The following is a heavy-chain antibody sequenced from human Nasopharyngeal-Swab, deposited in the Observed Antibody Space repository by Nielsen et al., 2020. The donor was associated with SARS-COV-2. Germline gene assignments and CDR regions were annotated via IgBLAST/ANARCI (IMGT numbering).Heavy chain of an antibody. CDR1: GYSFRTYG. Sequence: GGSLRLSCVASGYSFRTYGMSWVRQAPGKGLEWVSAISSSGDYIYYAPSLKGRFTISRDNAKNSVYLQMNSLRAEDTAVYYCAKDIRGPYFFWGQGTLVTVSS. V-gene: IGHV3-21*06. CDR2: ISSSGDYI. CDR3: AKDIRGPYFF. J-gene: IGHJ4*02. D-gene: IGHD2/OR15-2a*01.